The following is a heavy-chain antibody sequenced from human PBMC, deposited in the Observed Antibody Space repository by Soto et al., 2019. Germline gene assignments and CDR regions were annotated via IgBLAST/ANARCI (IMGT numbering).Heavy chain of an antibody. J-gene: IGHJ6*03. CDR2: INHLGSI. D-gene: IGHD2-21*01. V-gene: IGHV4-34*01. Sequence: SETLSLTCGVSGGSRSDYFWSWIRQPPGMALEWIGEINHLGSINYNPSLKSRVTMSVDTSKNQFSLTLNSVTAADTATYYCARGGISHWAYFYYMDVWDRGTTVTVSS. CDR3: ARGGISHWAYFYYMDV. CDR1: GGSRSDYF.